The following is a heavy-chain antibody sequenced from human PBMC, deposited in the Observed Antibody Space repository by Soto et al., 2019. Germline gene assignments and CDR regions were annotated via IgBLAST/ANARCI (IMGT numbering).Heavy chain of an antibody. CDR3: ARDEGGYDILTGYYKAHHFDY. CDR2: ISPHNFNT. Sequence: QVHLEQSGAEVKKPGDSVKVSCKASGYTFTHFYITWVRQAPGQGLEWMGAISPHNFNTNFAQKFQGRVTLTTDTSTNTAYMELRSLTSDDTAVYFCARDEGGYDILTGYYKAHHFDYWGQGVLVTFSS. V-gene: IGHV1-18*01. J-gene: IGHJ4*02. D-gene: IGHD3-9*01. CDR1: GYTFTHFY.